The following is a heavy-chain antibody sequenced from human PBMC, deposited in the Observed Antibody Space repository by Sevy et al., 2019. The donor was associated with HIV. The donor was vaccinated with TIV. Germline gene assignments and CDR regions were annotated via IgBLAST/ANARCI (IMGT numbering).Heavy chain of an antibody. J-gene: IGHJ6*03. Sequence: SETLSLTCTVSGGSISSYYWSWIRQPPGKGLEWIGYIYYSGSTNYNPSLKSRVTISVDTSKNQFSLKLSSVTAAETAVYYCARVYYDSSGYYSPYYYYYMDVWGKGTTVTVSS. CDR1: GGSISSYY. V-gene: IGHV4-59*01. CDR3: ARVYYDSSGYYSPYYYYYMDV. CDR2: IYYSGST. D-gene: IGHD3-22*01.